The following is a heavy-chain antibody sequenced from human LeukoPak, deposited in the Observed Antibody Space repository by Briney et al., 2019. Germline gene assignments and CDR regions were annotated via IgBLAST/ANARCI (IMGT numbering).Heavy chain of an antibody. CDR2: IIPIFGTA. CDR1: GGTFSSYA. V-gene: IGHV1-69*05. Sequence: GASVKVSCKASGGTFSSYAISWVRQAPGQGLEWMGGIIPIFGTANYAQKFQGRVTITTDESTSTAYMELSSLRSEDTAVYYCARDYYAGANWFDPWGQGTLVTVSS. CDR3: ARDYYAGANWFDP. J-gene: IGHJ5*02. D-gene: IGHD1-26*01.